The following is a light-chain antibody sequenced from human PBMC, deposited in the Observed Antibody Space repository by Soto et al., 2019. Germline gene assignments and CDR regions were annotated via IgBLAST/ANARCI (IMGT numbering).Light chain of an antibody. CDR2: GAS. J-gene: IGKJ1*01. CDR1: QSVSTN. CDR3: QQYNSWPPWA. Sequence: EIVMTQSPATLSVSPGERATLSCRASQSVSTNLAWYQQKPGQAPRLLIYGASTSATDIPARFSGSGSRTEFTLTISSLQSEDVAVYYCQQYNSWPPWAFGQGTKVEI. V-gene: IGKV3-15*01.